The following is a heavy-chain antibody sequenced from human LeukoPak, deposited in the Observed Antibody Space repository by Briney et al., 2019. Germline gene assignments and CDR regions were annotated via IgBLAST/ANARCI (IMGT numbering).Heavy chain of an antibody. J-gene: IGHJ4*02. CDR2: INTRSYI. D-gene: IGHD2-15*01. V-gene: IGHV3-21*04. CDR1: GVTSFSYC. CDR3: AREGGYCYGASCRFLDS. Sequence: GSPRISCGASGVTSFSYCMKWVRQPAAEELEWVLSINTRSYIYSADSVKGRFTISRDNDKNSVYLQMNSLRAEDTAVYYCAREGGYCYGASCRFLDSWGQGTLLTVSS.